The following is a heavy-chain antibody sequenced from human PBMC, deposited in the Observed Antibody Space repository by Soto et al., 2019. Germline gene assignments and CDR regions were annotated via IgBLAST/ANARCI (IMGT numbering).Heavy chain of an antibody. D-gene: IGHD6-19*01. CDR2: ISAYNGNT. V-gene: IGHV1-18*01. CDR3: ARLPRDDSSGWSSFDY. Sequence: QVQLVQSGAEVKKPGASVKVSCKASGYTFTSYGISWVRQAPGQGLEWMGWISAYNGNTNYAQKLQGRVTMTTDTSTSTAYMELRSLRSDDSAVYYCARLPRDDSSGWSSFDYWGQGTLVTVSS. CDR1: GYTFTSYG. J-gene: IGHJ4*02.